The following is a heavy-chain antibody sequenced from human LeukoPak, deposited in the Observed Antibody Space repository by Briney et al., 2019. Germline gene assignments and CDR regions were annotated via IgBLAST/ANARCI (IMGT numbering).Heavy chain of an antibody. V-gene: IGHV4-34*01. J-gene: IGHJ3*02. CDR3: ARGGRQRAFDI. CDR2: INHSGST. D-gene: IGHD2-2*01. Sequence: SETLSLTCAVYGGSFSGYYWSWIRQPPGKGLEWIGEINHSGSTNYNPSLKSRVTISVDTSKNQFSLKLSSVTAADTAVYYCARGGRQRAFDIWGQGTMASVSS. CDR1: GGSFSGYY.